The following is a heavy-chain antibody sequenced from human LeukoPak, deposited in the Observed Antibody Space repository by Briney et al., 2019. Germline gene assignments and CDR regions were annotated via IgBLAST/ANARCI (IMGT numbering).Heavy chain of an antibody. D-gene: IGHD2-15*01. J-gene: IGHJ4*02. CDR3: ASHLGYCSGGSCYWDY. V-gene: IGHV4-39*01. CDR1: GASISSSIFY. CDR2: IHYSGST. Sequence: SETLSLTCTVSGASISSSIFYWGWIRQPPGKGLEWIGSIHYSGSTYYNPSLKSRVTISVDTSKNQFSLKLSSVTAADTAVYYCASHLGYCSGGSCYWDYWGQGTLVTVSS.